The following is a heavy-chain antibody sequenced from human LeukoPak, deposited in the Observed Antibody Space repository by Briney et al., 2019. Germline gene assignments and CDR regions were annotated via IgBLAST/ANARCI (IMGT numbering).Heavy chain of an antibody. V-gene: IGHV3-33*06. CDR1: GFTFSSYG. D-gene: IGHD5-18*01. Sequence: PGGSLRLSCAASGFTFSSYGMHWVRQAPGKGLEWVAVIWYDGSNKYYADSVKGRFTISRDNSKNTLYLQMNSLRAEDTAVYYCAKEGGYSYGYSSYYFDFWGQGTLVTVSS. CDR2: IWYDGSNK. J-gene: IGHJ4*02. CDR3: AKEGGYSYGYSSYYFDF.